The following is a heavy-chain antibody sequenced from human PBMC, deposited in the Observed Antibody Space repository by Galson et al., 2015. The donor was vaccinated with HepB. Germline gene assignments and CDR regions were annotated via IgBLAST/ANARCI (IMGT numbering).Heavy chain of an antibody. CDR2: TKNKRNGYTT. CDR1: GFIFSDHY. CDR3: SRWSAGAQDY. D-gene: IGHD1-26*01. V-gene: IGHV3-72*01. J-gene: IGHJ4*02. Sequence: SLRLSCAASGFIFSDHYMDWVRQAPGQGLKWVGRTKNKRNGYTTEYAASVKGRFTISRDDSKNSLYLQMNSLKTEDTAMYYCSRWSAGAQDYWGQGTLVTASS.